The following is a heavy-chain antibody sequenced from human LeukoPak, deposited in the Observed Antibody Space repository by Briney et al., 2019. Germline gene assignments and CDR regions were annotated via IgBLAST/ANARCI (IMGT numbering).Heavy chain of an antibody. CDR1: GFTLSSYE. CDR2: ISSSDSSM. D-gene: IGHD6-13*01. J-gene: IGHJ4*02. V-gene: IGHV3-48*03. Sequence: PGGSLRLSCAASGFTLSSYEMNWVRQAPGKGLEWVSYISSSDSSMYYTDSVKGRFTISRDNAKNSLYLQMNSLRAEDTAVYYCARDGAAAGTPFDYWGQGTLVTVSS. CDR3: ARDGAAAGTPFDY.